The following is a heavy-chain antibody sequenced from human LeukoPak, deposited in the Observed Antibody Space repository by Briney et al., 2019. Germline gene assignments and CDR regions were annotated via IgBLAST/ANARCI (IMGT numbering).Heavy chain of an antibody. Sequence: PGGSLRLSCAASGFTFSTYSMNWVCQAPGRGLEWVSSISSSSKYIYYADSVKGRFTISRDDAKNSLSLQMNSLRAEDTAVYYCARDLDIVVVPASWFYPWGQGTLVTVSS. D-gene: IGHD2-2*03. V-gene: IGHV3-21*01. CDR3: ARDLDIVVVPASWFYP. CDR2: ISSSSKYI. CDR1: GFTFSTYS. J-gene: IGHJ5*02.